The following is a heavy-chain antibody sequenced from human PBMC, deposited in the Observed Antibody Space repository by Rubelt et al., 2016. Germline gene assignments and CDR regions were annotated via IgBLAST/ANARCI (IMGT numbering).Heavy chain of an antibody. CDR3: VKDRAKYSSSSFGY. V-gene: IGHV3-23*04. D-gene: IGHD6-6*01. Sequence: VQLVESGGGLVQPGGSLRLSCAASGFTFSSYVMSWVRQAPGKGLEWVSTISDSGVTTYYADSVKGRFTISRDNSKNTLYLQMSSLRAEDTAVYYCVKDRAKYSSSSFGYWGQGTLVTVSS. J-gene: IGHJ4*02. CDR2: ISDSGVTT. CDR1: GFTFSSYV.